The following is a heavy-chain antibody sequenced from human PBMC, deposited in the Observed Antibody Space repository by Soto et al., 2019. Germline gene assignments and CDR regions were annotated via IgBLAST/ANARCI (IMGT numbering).Heavy chain of an antibody. CDR1: GFGFSNAW. CDR2: IISKPDGGAT. CDR3: ARDRGYSYGRYFDY. V-gene: IGHV3-15*01. D-gene: IGHD5-18*01. J-gene: IGHJ4*02. Sequence: PGGSLRLSCTASGFGFSNAWMNWVRQAPGKGLEWVGRIISKPDGGATHYTAPVKDRFFMSRDDSKNTLYLQMNSLKTEDTAVYYCARDRGYSYGRYFDYWGPGTLVTVSS.